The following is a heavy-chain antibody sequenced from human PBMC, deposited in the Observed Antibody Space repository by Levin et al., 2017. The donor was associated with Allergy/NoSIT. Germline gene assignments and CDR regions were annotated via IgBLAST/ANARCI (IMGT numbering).Heavy chain of an antibody. CDR1: GFTFNNYA. V-gene: IGHV3-23*01. CDR3: AKDAIRGSDQPYYFDY. Sequence: PGGSLRLSCAASGFTFNNYAMSWVRQAPGKGLEWVSAIINSGVGTYYADSVKGRFTISRDNSKNTMYLQMNSLRAEDTAVYFCAKDAIRGSDQPYYFDYWGQGTLGTASS. J-gene: IGHJ4*02. D-gene: IGHD6-19*01. CDR2: IINSGVGT.